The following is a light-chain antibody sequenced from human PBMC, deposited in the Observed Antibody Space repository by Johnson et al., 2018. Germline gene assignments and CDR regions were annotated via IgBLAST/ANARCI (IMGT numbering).Light chain of an antibody. V-gene: IGLV1-51*02. CDR3: GTWDSRLIACNV. J-gene: IGLJ1*01. Sequence: QSVLTQPPSVSAAPGQKVTISCSGSSSNIGNNYVSWYQQLPGTAPKLLIYENNKRPSGIPDRFSGSKSGTSATLGITGLQTGDEADYYCGTWDSRLIACNVFRTGTKVTVL. CDR2: ENN. CDR1: SSNIGNNY.